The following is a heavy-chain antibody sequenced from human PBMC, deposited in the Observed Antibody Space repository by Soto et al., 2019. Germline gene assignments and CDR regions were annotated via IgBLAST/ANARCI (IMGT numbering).Heavy chain of an antibody. CDR2: TSAFNGNT. CDR1: GYTFTTYD. D-gene: IGHD2-8*01. J-gene: IGHJ6*03. V-gene: IGHV1-18*01. CDR3: ARAVSHFYHYYYMDV. Sequence: QVQLVQSGAEVKKSGASVKVSCKASGYTFTTYDISWARQAPGQGLEWMGWTSAFNGNTNYAQKLQGRVTMTTDTSTSTAYMELRSLRSDDTAVYYCARAVSHFYHYYYMDVWGKGTTVTVSS.